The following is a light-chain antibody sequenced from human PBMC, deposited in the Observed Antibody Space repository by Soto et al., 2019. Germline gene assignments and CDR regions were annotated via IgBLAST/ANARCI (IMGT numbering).Light chain of an antibody. CDR2: GAS. Sequence: EFVLTQSPGTLSLSPGERATLSCRASQSVSSSYLAWYQQKPGQAPRLLIYGASSRATGITNRFSGSGSGLSFNLTVRNLGAEDFALYYCQQYGSSPFTFGPGTKVDIK. V-gene: IGKV3-20*01. CDR3: QQYGSSPFT. CDR1: QSVSSSY. J-gene: IGKJ3*01.